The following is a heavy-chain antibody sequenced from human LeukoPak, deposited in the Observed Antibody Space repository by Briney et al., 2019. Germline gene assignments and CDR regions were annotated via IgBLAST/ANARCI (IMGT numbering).Heavy chain of an antibody. CDR3: ARDRTAVFDY. V-gene: IGHV3-30*04. Sequence: GGSLRLSCAASGFTFSSYAMHWVRQAPGKGLEWVAVISYDGSNKYYADSVKGRFTISRDNSKKTLYLQMNSLRAEDTAVYYCARDRTAVFDYWGQGTLVTVSS. CDR1: GFTFSSYA. J-gene: IGHJ4*02. CDR2: ISYDGSNK.